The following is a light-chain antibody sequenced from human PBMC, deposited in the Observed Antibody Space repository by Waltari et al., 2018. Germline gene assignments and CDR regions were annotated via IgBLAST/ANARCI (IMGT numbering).Light chain of an antibody. CDR3: QAWDSNSYV. CDR2: QDT. V-gene: IGLV3-1*01. J-gene: IGLJ1*01. CDR1: KLGDKY. Sequence: SYELTQPPSVSVSPGQTASIPCSGDKLGDKYVCWYQQKPGQSPVVVIYQDTKRPSGIPERFSGSNSGNTATLTISETQAMDEADYYCQAWDSNSYVFGTGTKVTVL.